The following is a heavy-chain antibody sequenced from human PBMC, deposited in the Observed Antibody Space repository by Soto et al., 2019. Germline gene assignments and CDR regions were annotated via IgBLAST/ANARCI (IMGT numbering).Heavy chain of an antibody. J-gene: IGHJ5*02. CDR1: GGTFSSYA. D-gene: IGHD5-18*01. CDR3: ARSKQLLDDWFDP. V-gene: IGHV1-69*13. CDR2: IIPIFGTA. Sequence: SVKVSCKASGGTFSSYAISWVRQAPGQGLEWMGGIIPIFGTANYAQKFQGRVTITADESTSTAYMELSSLRSEDTAVYYCARSKQLLDDWFDPWGQGTLVTVSS.